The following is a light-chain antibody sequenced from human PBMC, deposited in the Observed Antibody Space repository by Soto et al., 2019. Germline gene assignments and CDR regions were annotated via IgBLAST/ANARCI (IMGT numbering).Light chain of an antibody. V-gene: IGKV3-15*01. CDR2: GAS. CDR3: QQYNNWPPGT. Sequence: EIVMTQSPATLSVSPGERATLSCRASQSVSSNLASYQQKPGQAPRLLIYGASTRATGIPARFSGSGSGTEFTLTISSLQSEDFAVYYCQQYNNWPPGTFGPGTKVDIK. J-gene: IGKJ3*01. CDR1: QSVSSN.